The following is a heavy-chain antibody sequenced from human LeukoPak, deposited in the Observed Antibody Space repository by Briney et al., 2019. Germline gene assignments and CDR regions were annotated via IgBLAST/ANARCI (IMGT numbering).Heavy chain of an antibody. V-gene: IGHV1-69*05. CDR3: AREGELPWGYYFDY. CDR1: GGTFISYA. D-gene: IGHD1-26*01. CDR2: IIPIFGTA. J-gene: IGHJ4*02. Sequence: SVKVSCKASGGTFISYAISWVRQAPGQGLEWMGRIIPIFGTANYAQKFQGRVTITTDESTSTAYMELSSLRSEDTAVYYCAREGELPWGYYFDYWGQGTLVTVSS.